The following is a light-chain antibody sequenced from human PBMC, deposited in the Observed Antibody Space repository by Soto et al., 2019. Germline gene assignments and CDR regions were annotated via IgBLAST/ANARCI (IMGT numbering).Light chain of an antibody. V-gene: IGLV4-69*01. CDR2: VNSDGSH. CDR1: SGHGTYA. CDR3: QTWGTGIEV. Sequence: QPVLTQSPSASASLGASVKLTCTLNSGHGTYAIAWHQQLPEKGPRYLMKVNSDGSHSKGDGIPDRFSGSSSGAERHLTISSLQSDDEADYYCQTWGTGIEVFGGGTKLTVL. J-gene: IGLJ3*02.